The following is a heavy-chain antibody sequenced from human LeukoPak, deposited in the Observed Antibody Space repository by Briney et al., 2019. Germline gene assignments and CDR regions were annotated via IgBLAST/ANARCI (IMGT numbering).Heavy chain of an antibody. V-gene: IGHV3-48*01. J-gene: IGHJ4*02. Sequence: GGSLRLSCAASGFAFNIYNMNWVRQAPGKGLEWVSYITSDSSSIYYGDSVKGRFTISRDNAKNSLYLQMNSLRAEDTAVYYCVRDNPRCCGVVPANIDDYWGQGTLVTVSS. D-gene: IGHD2-15*01. CDR2: ITSDSSSI. CDR1: GFAFNIYN. CDR3: VRDNPRCCGVVPANIDDY.